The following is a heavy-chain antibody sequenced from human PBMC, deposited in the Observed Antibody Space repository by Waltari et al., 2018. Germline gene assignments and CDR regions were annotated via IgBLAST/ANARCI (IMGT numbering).Heavy chain of an antibody. J-gene: IGHJ4*02. CDR2: IYYSGST. CDR3: AKGGVGYGSGSLGPDY. V-gene: IGHV4-39*07. CDR1: GGSISSSSYY. Sequence: QLQLQESGPGLVKPSETLSLTCTVSGGSISSSSYYWGWIRQPPGKGLEWIGSIYYSGSTYYNPSLKSRVTISVDTSKNQFSLKLSSVTAADTAVYYCAKGGVGYGSGSLGPDYWGQGTLVTVSS. D-gene: IGHD3-10*01.